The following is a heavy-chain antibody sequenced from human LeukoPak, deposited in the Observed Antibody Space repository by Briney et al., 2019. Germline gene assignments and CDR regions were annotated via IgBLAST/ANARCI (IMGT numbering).Heavy chain of an antibody. CDR2: TSSSSNYI. J-gene: IGHJ4*02. CDR1: GFIFSSYN. D-gene: IGHD3-22*01. Sequence: GGSLRLSCAASGFIFSSYNMNWVRQAPGKGLEWVSSTSSSSNYIYYADSVKGRFTISRDNAKNSLYLQMNSLRAEDTALYYCARDYYDSSGSFDHWGQGTLITVSS. V-gene: IGHV3-21*01. CDR3: ARDYYDSSGSFDH.